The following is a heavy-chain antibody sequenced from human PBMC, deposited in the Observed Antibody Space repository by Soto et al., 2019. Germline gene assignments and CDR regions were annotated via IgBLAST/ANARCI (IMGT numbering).Heavy chain of an antibody. J-gene: IGHJ4*02. D-gene: IGHD6-13*01. CDR1: GGSLRGYS. V-gene: IGHV4-34*01. Sequence: QVQLQQWGAGLLKPSETLSLTCAVYGGSLRGYSWSWIRQPPGKGLEWIGEINHSGSTNYNPSLKTRVTISVDTSKNQFCLKLSSVTAADTAVYYCARGRKGNSSSWYVDWGQGTLVAVSS. CDR3: ARGRKGNSSSWYVD. CDR2: INHSGST.